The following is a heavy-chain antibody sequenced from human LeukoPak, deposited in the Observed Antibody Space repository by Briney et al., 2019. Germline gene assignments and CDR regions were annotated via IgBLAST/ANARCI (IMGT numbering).Heavy chain of an antibody. Sequence: SVKVSCKASGGTFSSYAISWVRQAPGQGLEWMGGIIPIFGTANYAQKLQGRVTMTTDTSTSTAYMELRSLRSDDTAVYYCARDRYYDSSGYYYNDYWGQGTLVTVSS. D-gene: IGHD3-22*01. CDR2: IIPIFGTA. V-gene: IGHV1-69*05. CDR3: ARDRYYDSSGYYYNDY. J-gene: IGHJ4*02. CDR1: GGTFSSYA.